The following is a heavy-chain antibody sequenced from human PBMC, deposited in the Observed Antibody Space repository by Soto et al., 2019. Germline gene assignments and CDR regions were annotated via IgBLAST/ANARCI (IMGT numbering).Heavy chain of an antibody. J-gene: IGHJ4*02. V-gene: IGHV1-18*01. CDR3: AXXXAAXVDFDY. CDR2: ISAYSGST. Sequence: QVQLVQSGAEVKKPGASVKVSCKASGYTFTSYGISWVRQAPGQGLEWMGWISAYSGSTNYAQKLQGRVTMTTDTSTSTAYMELRSLRSDDTAVXXCAXXXAAXVDFDYWGQGTLVTVSS. CDR1: GYTFTSYG.